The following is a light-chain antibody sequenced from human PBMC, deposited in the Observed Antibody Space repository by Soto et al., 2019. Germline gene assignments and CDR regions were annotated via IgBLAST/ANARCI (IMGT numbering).Light chain of an antibody. Sequence: SALTQPASVSGSPGQSITISCTGTGSDVGGYNYVSWYQQHPGKAPKVMIYDVSNRPSGVSNRFSGSKSGNTASLTISGLHAEDEADYYCSSYTSASTPLVFGGGTQLTVL. CDR1: GSDVGGYNY. CDR3: SSYTSASTPLV. CDR2: DVS. J-gene: IGLJ2*01. V-gene: IGLV2-14*01.